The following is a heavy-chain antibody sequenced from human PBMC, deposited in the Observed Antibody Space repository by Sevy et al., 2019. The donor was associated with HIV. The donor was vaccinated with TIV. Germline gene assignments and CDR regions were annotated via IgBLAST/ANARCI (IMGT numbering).Heavy chain of an antibody. J-gene: IGHJ4*02. D-gene: IGHD6-13*01. CDR2: TRNKADGYTT. CDR3: STHAGIAAAGRVFDY. CDR1: GFTFSDHY. V-gene: IGHV3-72*01. Sequence: GGSLRLSCAASGFTFSDHYMEWVRQAPGKGLEWVGRTRNKADGYTTEYAASVKGRFTISRDDSENSLYLQMNSLKTEDTAVCYCSTHAGIAAAGRVFDYWGQGALVTVSS.